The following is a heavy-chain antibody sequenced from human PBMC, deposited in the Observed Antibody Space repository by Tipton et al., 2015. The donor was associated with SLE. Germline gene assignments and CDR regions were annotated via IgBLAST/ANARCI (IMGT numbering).Heavy chain of an antibody. CDR2: INHSGRT. J-gene: IGHJ3*02. CDR1: GGSFSGYY. V-gene: IGHV4-34*01. Sequence: TLSLTCAVYGGSFSGYYWSWIRQPPGRGLEWIGEINHSGRTNYKSSLKSRVTISVDTSKNQFSLMLSSVTAADTAVYYCARGIGAFDIWGQGTMVTVSS. CDR3: ARGIGAFDI.